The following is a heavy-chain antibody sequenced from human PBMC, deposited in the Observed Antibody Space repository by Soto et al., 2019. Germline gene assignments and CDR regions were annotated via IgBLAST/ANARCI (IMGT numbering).Heavy chain of an antibody. V-gene: IGHV1-3*01. CDR3: ARDSDSSGYLLDY. CDR1: GYTFTSYA. CDR2: INAGNGNT. J-gene: IGHJ4*02. Sequence: GASVKVSCTASGYTFTSYAMHWVRQAPGQRLEWMGWINAGNGNTKYSQKFQGRVTITRDTSASTAYMELSSLRSEDTAVYYCARDSDSSGYLLDYWGQGTLVTVSS. D-gene: IGHD3-22*01.